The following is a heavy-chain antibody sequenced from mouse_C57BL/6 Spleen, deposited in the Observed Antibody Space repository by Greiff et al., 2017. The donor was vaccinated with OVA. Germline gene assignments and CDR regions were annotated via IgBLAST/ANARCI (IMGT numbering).Heavy chain of an antibody. CDR2: ISGGGGNT. V-gene: IGHV5-9*01. CDR3: ARQGGYLDY. D-gene: IGHD1-1*02. Sequence: EVMLVESGGGLVKPGGSLKLSCAASGFTFSSYTMSWVRQTPEKRLEWVATISGGGGNTYYPDSVKGRFTISRDNAKNTLYLQMSSLRSEDTALYCCARQGGYLDYWGQGTTLTVSS. J-gene: IGHJ2*01. CDR1: GFTFSSYT.